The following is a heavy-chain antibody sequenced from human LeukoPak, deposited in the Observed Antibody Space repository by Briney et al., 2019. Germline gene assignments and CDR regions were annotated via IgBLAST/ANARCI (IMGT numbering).Heavy chain of an antibody. J-gene: IGHJ4*02. V-gene: IGHV4-59*01. CDR2: MFYSGST. Sequence: PSQSLSLTCTLSGGSMRNYYWSWIRHPPARGLEWIGYMFYSGSTNHNPSLKSRVTISLDPSKNQSSLKLSSVTAADTAVYYCARGRYYYDSTGLPHFDSWGQGTLVTVSS. D-gene: IGHD3-22*01. CDR3: ARGRYYYDSTGLPHFDS. CDR1: GGSMRNYY.